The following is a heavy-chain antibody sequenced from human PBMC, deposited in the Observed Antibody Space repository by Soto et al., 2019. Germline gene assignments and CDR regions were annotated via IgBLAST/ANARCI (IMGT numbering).Heavy chain of an antibody. CDR1: GFTFSSYS. V-gene: IGHV3-21*01. CDR2: ISSSSSYI. CDR3: ARDSGDKLRYFDWSPGGPIDP. D-gene: IGHD3-9*01. Sequence: EVQLVESGGGLVKPGGSLRLSCAASGFTFSSYSMNWVRQAPGKGLEWVSSISSSSSYIYYADSVKGRFTISRDNAKNSLYLQMNSLRAEDTAVYYCARDSGDKLRYFDWSPGGPIDPWGQGTLVTVSS. J-gene: IGHJ5*02.